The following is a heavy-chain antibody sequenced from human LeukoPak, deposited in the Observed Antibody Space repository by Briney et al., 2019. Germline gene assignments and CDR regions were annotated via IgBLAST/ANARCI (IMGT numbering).Heavy chain of an antibody. CDR3: ARHYSVAMDV. V-gene: IGHV4-59*08. CDR2: ISYSGST. J-gene: IGHJ6*02. D-gene: IGHD4-11*01. Sequence: SETLSLTCTVSGGSINSYYWSWVRQPPGKGLEWIGYISYSGSTNCNPSLKSRVTISVDTSKNQFSLKLSSVTDADTAVYYCARHYSVAMDVWGHGTTVTVSS. CDR1: GGSINSYY.